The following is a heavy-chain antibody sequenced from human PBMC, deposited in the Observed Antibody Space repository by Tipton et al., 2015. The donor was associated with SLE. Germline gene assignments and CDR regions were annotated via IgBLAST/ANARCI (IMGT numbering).Heavy chain of an antibody. D-gene: IGHD3-10*01. CDR3: ARGWFGELPFDY. J-gene: IGHJ4*02. Sequence: SLRLSCAASGFTFSSYSMNWVRQAPGKGLEWVSYISSSGSYTNYADSVKGRFTISRDNSKNTLYLQMNSLRAEDTAVYYCARGWFGELPFDYWGQGTLVTVSS. CDR2: ISSSGSYT. CDR1: GFTFSSYS. V-gene: IGHV3-21*05.